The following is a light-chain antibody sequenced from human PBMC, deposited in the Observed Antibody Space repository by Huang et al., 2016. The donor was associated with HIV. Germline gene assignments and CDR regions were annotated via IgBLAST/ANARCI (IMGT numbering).Light chain of an antibody. V-gene: IGKV4-1*01. J-gene: IGKJ2*01. Sequence: DILLTQSPDSLAVSLGERATLTCRSSRSLLFASNSKNFLAWYQQNPGQSPKFLMYMTAVRESGVPERFTGSGSGTEFTLTIASLQAEDVAVYYCQQFYNMPYTFGRGTRLEI. CDR1: RSLLFASNSKNF. CDR3: QQFYNMPYT. CDR2: MTA.